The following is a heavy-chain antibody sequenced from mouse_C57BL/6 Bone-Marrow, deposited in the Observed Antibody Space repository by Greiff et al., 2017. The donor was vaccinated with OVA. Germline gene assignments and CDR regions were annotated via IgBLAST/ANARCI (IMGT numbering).Heavy chain of an antibody. V-gene: IGHV1-81*01. CDR3: ASTVVATHWFAY. CDR1: GYTFTSYG. J-gene: IGHJ3*01. Sequence: QVQLQQSGAELARPGASVKLSCKASGYTFTSYGISWVKQRTGQGLEWIGEIYPRSGNTYYNEKFKGKATLTADKSSSTAYMELRRLTSEDSAVYFCASTVVATHWFAYWGQGTLVTVSA. D-gene: IGHD1-1*01. CDR2: IYPRSGNT.